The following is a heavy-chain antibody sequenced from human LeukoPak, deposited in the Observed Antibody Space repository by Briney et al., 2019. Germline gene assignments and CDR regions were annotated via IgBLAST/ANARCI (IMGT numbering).Heavy chain of an antibody. J-gene: IGHJ4*02. CDR2: INPNSGGT. D-gene: IGHD6-13*01. CDR3: ARVSWVQPPHFDY. Sequence: GASVKVSCKASGYTFTGYYMHWVRQAPGQGLEWMGWINPNSGGTNYAQKFQGRVTMTRDTSISTAYMELSRLRSDDTAVYYCARVSWVQPPHFDYWGQGTLVTVSS. V-gene: IGHV1-2*02. CDR1: GYTFTGYY.